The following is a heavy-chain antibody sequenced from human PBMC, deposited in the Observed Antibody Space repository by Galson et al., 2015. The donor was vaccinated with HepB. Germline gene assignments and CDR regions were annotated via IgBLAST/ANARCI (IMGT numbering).Heavy chain of an antibody. J-gene: IGHJ4*02. D-gene: IGHD5-24*01. Sequence: SLRLSCAASGFTLSSYAMHWVRQAPGKGLEWVAVISYDGSNKYYADSVKGRFTISRDNSKNTLYLQMNSLRAGGTAVYYCAREPPQRWLQLDAPDYWGQGTLVTVSS. CDR3: AREPPQRWLQLDAPDY. V-gene: IGHV3-30*04. CDR1: GFTLSSYA. CDR2: ISYDGSNK.